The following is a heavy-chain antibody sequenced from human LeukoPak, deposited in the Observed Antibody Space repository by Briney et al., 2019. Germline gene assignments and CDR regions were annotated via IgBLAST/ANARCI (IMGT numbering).Heavy chain of an antibody. J-gene: IGHJ4*02. CDR3: ARDRDSSGIDY. D-gene: IGHD3-22*01. CDR2: IYYSGST. Sequence: SETLSLTCTVSGGSISSSSYYWGWIRQPPGKGLEWIGSIYYSGSTYYNPSLKSRVTISGGTSKNQFSLKLSSVTAADTAVYFCARDRDSSGIDYWGQGTLVTVSS. CDR1: GGSISSSSYY. V-gene: IGHV4-39*07.